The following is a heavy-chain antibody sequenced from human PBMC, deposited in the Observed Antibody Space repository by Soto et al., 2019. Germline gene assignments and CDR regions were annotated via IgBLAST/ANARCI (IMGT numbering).Heavy chain of an antibody. Sequence: GGSLRLSCAASGLTFSDHYMDWVRQAPGKGLEWVGRTRNKANSYTTEYAASVKGRFTISRDDSKNSLYLQMNSLKTEDTAVYYCARCRPNYSSSWYAFDIWGQGTMVTVSS. CDR1: GLTFSDHY. J-gene: IGHJ3*02. D-gene: IGHD6-13*01. CDR2: TRNKANSYTT. CDR3: ARCRPNYSSSWYAFDI. V-gene: IGHV3-72*01.